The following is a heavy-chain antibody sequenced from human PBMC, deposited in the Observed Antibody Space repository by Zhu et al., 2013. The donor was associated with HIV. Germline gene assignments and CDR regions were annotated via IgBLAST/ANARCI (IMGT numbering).Heavy chain of an antibody. CDR1: GYAFIGYY. D-gene: IGHD3-3*01. Sequence: QVQLVQSGTEVKKPGASVRVSCKSSGYAFIGYYMHWVRQAPGQGFEWMGWINPDSGDTDYSQKFLGRVSITRDTSIGTAFMEVRRLTSDDTAVYYCARSLGLTFGVVVWGQGTLVTVSS. CDR3: ARSLGLTFGVVV. J-gene: IGHJ4*02. V-gene: IGHV1-2*02. CDR2: INPDSGDT.